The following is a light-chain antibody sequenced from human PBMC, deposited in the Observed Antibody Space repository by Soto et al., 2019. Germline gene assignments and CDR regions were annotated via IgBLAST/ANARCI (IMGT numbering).Light chain of an antibody. V-gene: IGKV3-15*01. Sequence: EILITQSPSTLSVSPGERATLSCRSGKSISSNLAWYQLKPGQAPRVLIYGASTRATGIPARLSGSGSGTEFTLTITSLHSEDFSVYFCQQYNDGLTFGGGTKVDIK. CDR1: KSISSN. CDR3: QQYNDGLT. CDR2: GAS. J-gene: IGKJ4*01.